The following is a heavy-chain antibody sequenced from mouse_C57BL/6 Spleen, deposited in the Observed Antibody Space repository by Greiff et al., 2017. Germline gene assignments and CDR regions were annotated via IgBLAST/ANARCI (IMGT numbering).Heavy chain of an antibody. CDR1: GFTFSNYW. V-gene: IGHV6-3*01. J-gene: IGHJ3*01. CDR3: SPDWGTRAY. Sequence: EVQGVESGGGLVQPGGSMKLSCVASGFTFSNYWMNWVRQSPEKGLEWVAQIRLKSDNYATHYAESVKGRFTISRDDSKSSVYLQMNNLRAEDTGIYYCSPDWGTRAYWGQGTLVTVSA. D-gene: IGHD4-1*01. CDR2: IRLKSDNYAT.